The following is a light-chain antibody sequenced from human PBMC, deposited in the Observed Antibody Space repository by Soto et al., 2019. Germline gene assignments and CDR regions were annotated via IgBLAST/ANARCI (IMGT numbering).Light chain of an antibody. V-gene: IGLV1-44*01. CDR3: AAWDDSLNVV. J-gene: IGLJ2*01. Sequence: QSVLTQPPSASGTPGQRVTISCSGSSSNIGSNTVNWYQQLPGTAPKLLIYGINQRPSGVPDRFSGSKSGTSASLAISGLQSEDEADYYCAAWDDSLNVVFGGGTKLTVL. CDR1: SSNIGSNT. CDR2: GIN.